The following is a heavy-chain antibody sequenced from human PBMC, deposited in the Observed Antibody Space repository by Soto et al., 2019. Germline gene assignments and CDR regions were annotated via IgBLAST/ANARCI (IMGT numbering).Heavy chain of an antibody. D-gene: IGHD5-18*01. J-gene: IGHJ3*02. V-gene: IGHV3-23*01. CDR2: ISGSSGSI. Sequence: GGSLRLSCAASGFTFSSYAMSWVRQAPGKGLEWVSAISGSSGSIYYADSVKGRFTISRDNAKNSLYLQMNSLRAEDTAVYYCARDMEITAPDAFDIWGQGTMVTVS. CDR1: GFTFSSYA. CDR3: ARDMEITAPDAFDI.